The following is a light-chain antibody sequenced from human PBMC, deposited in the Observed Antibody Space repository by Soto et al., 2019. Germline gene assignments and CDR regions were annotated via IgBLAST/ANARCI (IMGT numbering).Light chain of an antibody. CDR2: GAF. CDR3: HQYGKSPRT. Sequence: DIVLTQSPFTRSLSPCGRVTLSCRPRQIVPSDYLAWYHQEPGQAPRLLIYGAFNRATGIPDRFSGSGSGTDFTLSISRLEPGDFGVYFCHQYGKSPRTFGQGTKVDI. J-gene: IGKJ1*01. V-gene: IGKV3-20*01. CDR1: QIVPSDY.